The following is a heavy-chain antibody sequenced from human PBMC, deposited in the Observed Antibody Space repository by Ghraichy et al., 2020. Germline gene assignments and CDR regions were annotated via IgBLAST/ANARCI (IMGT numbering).Heavy chain of an antibody. Sequence: ASVKVSCKASGYTFTGYYMHWVRQAPGQGLEWMGWINPNSGGTDYAQQFQGRFTMTRDTSISTAYMELSRLRSDDTAVYYCATYSGNYRMDVWGQGTTVTVSS. V-gene: IGHV1-2*02. CDR1: GYTFTGYY. J-gene: IGHJ6*02. D-gene: IGHD5-12*01. CDR2: INPNSGGT. CDR3: ATYSGNYRMDV.